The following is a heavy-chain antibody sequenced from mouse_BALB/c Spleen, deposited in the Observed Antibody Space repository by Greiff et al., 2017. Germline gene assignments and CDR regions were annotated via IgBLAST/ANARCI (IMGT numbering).Heavy chain of an antibody. CDR3: TRLVHLWYFDV. V-gene: IGHV1-5*01. Sequence: EVQLQQSGTVLARPGASVKMSCKASGYSFTSYWMHWVKQRPGQGLEWIGAIYPGNSDTSYNQKFKGKAKLTAVTSASTAYMELSSLTNEDSAVYYCTRLVHLWYFDVWGAGTTVTVSS. J-gene: IGHJ1*01. CDR1: GYSFTSYW. D-gene: IGHD1-2*01. CDR2: IYPGNSDT.